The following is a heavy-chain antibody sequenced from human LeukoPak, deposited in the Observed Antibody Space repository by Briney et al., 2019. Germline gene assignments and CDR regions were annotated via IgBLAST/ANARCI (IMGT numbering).Heavy chain of an antibody. J-gene: IGHJ4*02. V-gene: IGHV1-69*13. CDR1: GGTFSSYA. Sequence: SVKVSCKASGGTFSSYAISWVRQAPGQGLEWMGGIIPIFGTANYAQKFQGRVTITADESTSTAYMELSSLRSEDTAVYYCALSDSSGYYGDYWGQGTLVPVSS. D-gene: IGHD3-22*01. CDR3: ALSDSSGYYGDY. CDR2: IIPIFGTA.